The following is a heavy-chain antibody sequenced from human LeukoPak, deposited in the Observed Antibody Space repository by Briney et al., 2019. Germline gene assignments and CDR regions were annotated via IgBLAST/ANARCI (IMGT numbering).Heavy chain of an antibody. J-gene: IGHJ4*02. CDR3: AKDAIVDTAMVTRSYYFDY. CDR2: IRYDGSNK. CDR1: GFTFSSYG. Sequence: GGSLRLSCVASGFTFSSYGMHWVRQAPGKGLEWVAFIRYDGSNKYYADSVKGRFTISRDNSKNTLYLQMNSLRAEDTAVYYCAKDAIVDTAMVTRSYYFDYWGQGTLVTVSS. D-gene: IGHD5-18*01. V-gene: IGHV3-30*02.